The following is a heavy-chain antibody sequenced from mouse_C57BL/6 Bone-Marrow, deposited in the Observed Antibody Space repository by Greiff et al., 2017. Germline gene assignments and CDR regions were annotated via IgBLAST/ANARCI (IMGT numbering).Heavy chain of an antibody. D-gene: IGHD2-1*01. J-gene: IGHJ3*01. V-gene: IGHV1-4*01. CDR3: ATYGNYLAWFAY. CDR1: GYTFTSYT. Sequence: QVHVKQSGAELARPGASVKMSCKASGYTFTSYTMHWVKQRPGQGLEWIGYINPSSGYTKYNQKFKDKATLTADKSSSTAYMQLSSLTSEDSAVYYCATYGNYLAWFAYWGQGTLVTVSA. CDR2: INPSSGYT.